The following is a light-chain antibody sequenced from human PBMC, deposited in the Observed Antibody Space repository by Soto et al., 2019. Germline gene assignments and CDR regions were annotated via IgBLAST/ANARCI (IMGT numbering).Light chain of an antibody. Sequence: EIVLTQSPATLYLSPGERATVSCRASQSVSSHLAWYQQKRGQAPRLLIYDASSRASGIPARFSVSGSGTDVTLTISSLETEDFAVYYCQQGGNWTLTFGQGTRLEIK. CDR2: DAS. CDR3: QQGGNWTLT. J-gene: IGKJ5*01. CDR1: QSVSSH. V-gene: IGKV3-11*01.